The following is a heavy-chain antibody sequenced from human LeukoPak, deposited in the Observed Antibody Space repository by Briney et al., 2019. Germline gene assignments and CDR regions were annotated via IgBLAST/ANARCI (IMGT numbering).Heavy chain of an antibody. J-gene: IGHJ4*02. CDR1: GFTVSSNY. V-gene: IGHV3-53*01. D-gene: IGHD3-16*02. CDR3: ARSQPPYVWGSYRWPAYFDY. CDR2: IYRGGST. Sequence: PGGSLRLSCAASGFTVSSNYMSWVRQAPGKGLEWVSVIYRGGSTYYADSVKGRFTISRDNSKNTLYLQMNSLRAEDTAVYYCARSQPPYVWGSYRWPAYFDYWGQGTLVTVSS.